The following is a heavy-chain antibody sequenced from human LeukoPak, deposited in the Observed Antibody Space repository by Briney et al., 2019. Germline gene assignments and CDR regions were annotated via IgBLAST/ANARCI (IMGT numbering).Heavy chain of an antibody. J-gene: IGHJ4*02. CDR1: GFTFSDYY. V-gene: IGHV3-11*01. D-gene: IGHD3-9*01. Sequence: GGSLRLSCAASGFTFSDYYMSWIRQAPGKGLEWASYISSSGSTIYYADSVKGRFTISRDNAKNSLYLQMSSLRAEDTAVYYCARELQDILTGYYTDYWGQGTLVTVSS. CDR3: ARELQDILTGYYTDY. CDR2: ISSSGSTI.